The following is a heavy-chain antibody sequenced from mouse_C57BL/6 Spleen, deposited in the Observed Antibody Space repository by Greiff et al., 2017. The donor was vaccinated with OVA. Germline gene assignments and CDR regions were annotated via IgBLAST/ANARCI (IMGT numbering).Heavy chain of an antibody. Sequence: VQLVESGAELARPGASVKLSCKASGYTFTSYGISWVKQRTGQGLEWIGEIYPRSGNTYYNEKFKGKATLTADKSSSTAYMELRSLTSEDSAVYFCARWGVYYGSSSYAMDYWGQGTSVTVSS. V-gene: IGHV1-81*01. CDR3: ARWGVYYGSSSYAMDY. D-gene: IGHD1-1*01. CDR1: GYTFTSYG. J-gene: IGHJ4*01. CDR2: IYPRSGNT.